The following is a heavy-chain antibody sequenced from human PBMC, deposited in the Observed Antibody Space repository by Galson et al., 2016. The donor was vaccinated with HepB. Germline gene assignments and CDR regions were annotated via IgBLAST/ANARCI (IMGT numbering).Heavy chain of an antibody. CDR1: GFSFSRYA. Sequence: SLRLSCAASGFSFSRYAMHWVRQAPGKGLEGVAIISYDGGNKFYADSVKDRFTISRDNSKNTLYLQMNSLRVEDTALYYCARSDSGYDSFDCWGQGTLVTVSS. CDR2: ISYDGGNK. V-gene: IGHV3-30*04. J-gene: IGHJ4*02. CDR3: ARSDSGYDSFDC. D-gene: IGHD5-12*01.